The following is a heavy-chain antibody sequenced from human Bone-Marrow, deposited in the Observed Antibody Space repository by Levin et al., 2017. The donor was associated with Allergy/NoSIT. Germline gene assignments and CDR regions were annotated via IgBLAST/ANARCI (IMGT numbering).Heavy chain of an antibody. CDR1: GYTFTHYG. D-gene: IGHD5-18*01. CDR2: ISAYNNKT. V-gene: IGHV1-18*01. J-gene: IGHJ5*02. Sequence: GESLKISCKASGYTFTHYGISWVRQAPGQGLEWMGWISAYNNKTNYAQNFQGRVTMTTDTSTSTAYMELRSLRSDDTAVYYCARDSLHTAMVKLGFDPWGQGTLVTVSS. CDR3: ARDSLHTAMVKLGFDP.